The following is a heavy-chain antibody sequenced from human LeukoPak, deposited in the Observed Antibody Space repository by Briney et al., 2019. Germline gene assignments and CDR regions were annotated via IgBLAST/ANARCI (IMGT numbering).Heavy chain of an antibody. CDR3: AXXXYYXSSGYYGFDY. CDR2: SYYSGST. Sequence: SETLSLTCTVSGGSISSYYWSWIRQPPGKRLEWIGYSYYSGSTNYNPSLKSRVTISVDTSKNQFSLKLSSVTAADTAVYYCAXXXYYXSSGYYGFDYWGQGTLVTVSS. CDR1: GGSISSYY. V-gene: IGHV4-59*08. J-gene: IGHJ4*02. D-gene: IGHD3-22*01.